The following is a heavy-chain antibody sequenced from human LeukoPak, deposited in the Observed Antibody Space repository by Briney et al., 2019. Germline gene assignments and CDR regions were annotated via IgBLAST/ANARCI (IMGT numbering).Heavy chain of an antibody. D-gene: IGHD3-10*01. Sequence: SETLSLTCAVSGGSISSSNWWSWVRQPPGKGLEWIGEIYHSGSTNYNPSLKSRVTISVDKSKNQFSLKLSSVTAADTAVYYCARDGPVYGSGIFDYWGQGTLVTVSS. CDR3: ARDGPVYGSGIFDY. J-gene: IGHJ4*02. CDR1: GGSISSSNW. CDR2: IYHSGST. V-gene: IGHV4-4*02.